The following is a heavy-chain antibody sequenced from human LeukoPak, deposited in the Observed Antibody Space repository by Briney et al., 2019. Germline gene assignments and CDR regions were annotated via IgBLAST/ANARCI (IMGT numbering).Heavy chain of an antibody. D-gene: IGHD1-26*01. CDR1: GGTFSSYA. J-gene: IGHJ4*02. CDR2: IIPIFGSA. Sequence: SVKVSCKASGGTFSSYAITWVRQAPGQGLEWVGGIIPIFGSANYAQKFQGRVTITADESTSTACMELSSLRSEDTALYYCAGLLHLREYYFDYWGQGTLVTVSS. CDR3: AGLLHLREYYFDY. V-gene: IGHV1-69*01.